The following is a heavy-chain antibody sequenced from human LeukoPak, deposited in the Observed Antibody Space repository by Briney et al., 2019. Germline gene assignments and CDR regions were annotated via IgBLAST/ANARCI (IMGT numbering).Heavy chain of an antibody. J-gene: IGHJ4*02. CDR1: GFTSSSYA. D-gene: IGHD6-19*01. CDR3: AREADSSGCFDY. Sequence: GGSLRLSCAASGFTSSSYAMHWVRQAPGEGLEWVAVISYDGSNKYYADSVKGRFTISRDNSKNTLYLQMNSLRAEDTAVYYCAREADSSGCFDYWGQGTLVTVSS. CDR2: ISYDGSNK. V-gene: IGHV3-30*04.